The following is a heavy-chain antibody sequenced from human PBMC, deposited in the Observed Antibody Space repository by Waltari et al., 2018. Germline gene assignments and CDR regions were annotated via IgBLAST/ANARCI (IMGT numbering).Heavy chain of an antibody. D-gene: IGHD6-6*01. V-gene: IGHV4-59*01. J-gene: IGHJ5*02. Sequence: QVQLQESGPGLVKPSETLSLTCTVSGGSISSYYWSWIRQPPGTGLEWIGYIYYSGSTNYNPSLKSRVTRSVDTSKNQFSLKLSSVTAADTAVYYCARSIAARPDWFDPWGQGTLVTVSS. CDR3: ARSIAARPDWFDP. CDR2: IYYSGST. CDR1: GGSISSYY.